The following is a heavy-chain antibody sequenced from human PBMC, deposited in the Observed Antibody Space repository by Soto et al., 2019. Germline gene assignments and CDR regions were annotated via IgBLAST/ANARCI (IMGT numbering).Heavy chain of an antibody. J-gene: IGHJ6*02. D-gene: IGHD3-3*01. V-gene: IGHV1-46*01. CDR1: GYTFTSYY. CDR3: ARDNFGTYYDFWSGYFGRDYYYGMDV. CDR2: INPSGGST. Sequence: ASVKVSCKASGYTFTSYYMHWVRQAPGQGLEWMGIINPSGGSTSYAQKFQGRVTMTRDTSTSTVYMELSSLRSEDTAVYYCARDNFGTYYDFWSGYFGRDYYYGMDVWGQGTTVTVSS.